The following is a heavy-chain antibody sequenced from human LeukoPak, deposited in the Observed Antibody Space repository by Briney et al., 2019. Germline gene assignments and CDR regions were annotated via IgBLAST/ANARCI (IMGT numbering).Heavy chain of an antibody. CDR3: ATFDYLADYFHY. Sequence: PGGSLRLSCAASGFTFGSYSMNWVRQAPGKRLEWVSSISSSSSYIYYADSVKGRFTISRDNAKNSLYLQMNSLRAEDTAVYYCATFDYLADYFHYWGHGTLVIVSS. CDR1: GFTFGSYS. J-gene: IGHJ1*01. V-gene: IGHV3-21*01. D-gene: IGHD3-9*01. CDR2: ISSSSSYI.